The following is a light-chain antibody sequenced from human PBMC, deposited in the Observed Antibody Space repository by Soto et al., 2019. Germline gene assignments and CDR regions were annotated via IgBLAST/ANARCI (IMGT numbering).Light chain of an antibody. CDR2: RNN. CDR3: ATWDDSLNGFYV. Sequence: QSVLTQPPSASGTPGQGVTISCSGSTSNIGSNYVYWYQQLPGTAPKLLIYRNNQRPSGVPDRFSGSKSGTSASLAISGLRSDDEADYFCATWDDSLNGFYVFGTGNK. J-gene: IGLJ1*01. V-gene: IGLV1-47*01. CDR1: TSNIGSNY.